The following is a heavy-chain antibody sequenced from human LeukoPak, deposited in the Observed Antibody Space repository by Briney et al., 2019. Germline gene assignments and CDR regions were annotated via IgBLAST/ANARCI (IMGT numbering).Heavy chain of an antibody. CDR1: GGTFSSYA. Sequence: SVKVFCKASGGTFSSYAISWVRQAPGQGLEWMGGIIPIFGTANYAQRFQGRVTITTDESTSTAYMELSSLRSEDTAVYYCARGGPIQELYDYWGQGTLVTVSS. CDR3: ARGGPIQELYDY. CDR2: IIPIFGTA. V-gene: IGHV1-69*05. J-gene: IGHJ4*02. D-gene: IGHD4-11*01.